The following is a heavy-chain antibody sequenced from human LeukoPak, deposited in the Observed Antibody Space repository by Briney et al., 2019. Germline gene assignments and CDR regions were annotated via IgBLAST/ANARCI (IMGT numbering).Heavy chain of an antibody. D-gene: IGHD3-10*01. CDR3: ARDQGITMVRGVIGIFDY. CDR2: IYYSGST. Sequence: SETLSLTCTVSGGSISSSSYYWGWIRQPPGKGLEWIGSIYYSGSTYYNPSLKSRVTISVDTSKNQFSLKLSSLTAADTAVYYCARDQGITMVRGVIGIFDYWGQGTLVTVSS. V-gene: IGHV4-39*07. CDR1: GGSISSSSYY. J-gene: IGHJ4*02.